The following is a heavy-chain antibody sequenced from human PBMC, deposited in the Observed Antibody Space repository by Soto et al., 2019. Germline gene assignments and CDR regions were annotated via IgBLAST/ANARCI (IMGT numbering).Heavy chain of an antibody. CDR2: IHPSGGST. CDR3: ARSSSWYASFDY. J-gene: IGHJ4*02. D-gene: IGHD6-13*01. V-gene: IGHV1-46*03. CDR1: GYTFTNYY. Sequence: GASVKVSCKASGYTFTNYYMHWVRQAPGHGLEWMGIIHPSGGSTTYAQTFLGRVTMTRDTSTSTVYMDLSSLKSEDTAVYYCARSSSWYASFDYWGQGTLVTVSS.